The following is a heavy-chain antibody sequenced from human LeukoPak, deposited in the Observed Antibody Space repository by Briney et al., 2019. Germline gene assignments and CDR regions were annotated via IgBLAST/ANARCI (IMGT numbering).Heavy chain of an antibody. D-gene: IGHD4-17*01. CDR2: IYSSGST. J-gene: IGHJ4*02. CDR1: GGSISSYY. CDR3: ARDEHGDFQGFDY. Sequence: SETLSLTCTVSGGSISSYYWSWIRQPPGKGLEWIGYIYSSGSTNYNPSLKSRVTISVDTSKKQLSLKLSSVTAADTAVYYCARDEHGDFQGFDYWGQGTRVTVSS. V-gene: IGHV4-59*01.